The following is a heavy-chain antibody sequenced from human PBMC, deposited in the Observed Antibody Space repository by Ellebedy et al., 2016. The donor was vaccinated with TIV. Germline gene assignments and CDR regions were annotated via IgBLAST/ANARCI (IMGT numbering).Heavy chain of an antibody. D-gene: IGHD3-3*01. J-gene: IGHJ4*01. Sequence: ASVKVSCKASGYPFTKYYFHWIRQAPGQGLEWVGWINPDSGGTNYVQKFQGRVSMTRDTSISTVHMDLSSLRSDDTAVYYCARGDSFGRSFDYWGHGTLVTVSS. V-gene: IGHV1-2*02. CDR3: ARGDSFGRSFDY. CDR2: INPDSGGT. CDR1: GYPFTKYY.